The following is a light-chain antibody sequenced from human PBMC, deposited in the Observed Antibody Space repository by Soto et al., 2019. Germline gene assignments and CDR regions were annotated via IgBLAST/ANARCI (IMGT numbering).Light chain of an antibody. CDR3: QHYDSYPWT. CDR1: QSVSSNY. Sequence: EIVLTQSPDTLSLSPGERATLSCRASQSVSSNYLAWYQQKTGQTPRLLIYIASTRAPGIPDRFRGSGSGTHFTLTISRLEPEDFAVYYCQHYDSYPWTFGQGTKVEIK. V-gene: IGKV3-20*01. J-gene: IGKJ1*01. CDR2: IAS.